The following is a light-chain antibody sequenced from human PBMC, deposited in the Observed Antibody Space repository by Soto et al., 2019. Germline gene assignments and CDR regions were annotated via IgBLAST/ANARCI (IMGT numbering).Light chain of an antibody. CDR3: HQYNNWPPRT. V-gene: IGKV3-15*01. J-gene: IGKJ1*01. CDR2: GAS. Sequence: EIVMTQAPATLSVSPGDRATLSCRASQSVGSSLAWYQQKPGQAPRLLIYGASSRATGIPARFSGSGSGTEFTLTISSLQSEDFAVYYCHQYNNWPPRTFGQGTKVEIK. CDR1: QSVGSS.